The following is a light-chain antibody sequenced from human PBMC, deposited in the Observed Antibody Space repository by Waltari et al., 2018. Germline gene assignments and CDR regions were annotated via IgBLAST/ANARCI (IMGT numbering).Light chain of an antibody. Sequence: DIQITQSPSSLSASVGDRVTITCRASQSISGYLNWYQQKPGKAPKVLIYATSSLQSGVPSRFRGSGSGTDFTLTISSLQPEDFATYYCQQSYRTPPLTFGGGTKVEIK. CDR1: QSISGY. J-gene: IGKJ4*01. V-gene: IGKV1-39*01. CDR2: ATS. CDR3: QQSYRTPPLT.